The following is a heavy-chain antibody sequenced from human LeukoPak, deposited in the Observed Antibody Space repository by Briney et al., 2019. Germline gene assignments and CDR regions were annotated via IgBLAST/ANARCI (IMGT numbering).Heavy chain of an antibody. CDR1: GYTFTGYY. Sequence: ASVKVFCKASGYTFTGYYMHWVRQAPGQGLEWMGWINPNSGGTNYAQKFQGRVTMTRDTSISTAYMELSRLRSDDTAVYYCARDSYYYDSSGYYDAFDIWGQGTMVTVTS. CDR3: ARDSYYYDSSGYYDAFDI. V-gene: IGHV1-2*02. CDR2: INPNSGGT. J-gene: IGHJ3*02. D-gene: IGHD3-22*01.